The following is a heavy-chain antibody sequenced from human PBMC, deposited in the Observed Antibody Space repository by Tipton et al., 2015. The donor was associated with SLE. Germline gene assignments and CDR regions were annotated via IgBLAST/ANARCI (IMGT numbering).Heavy chain of an antibody. CDR3: ARQRFAAAGVFDY. CDR2: IFHGGST. J-gene: IGHJ4*02. V-gene: IGHV4-39*01. Sequence: TLSLTCTVSGGSIGSNNYYWGWIRQPPGKGLEWIGNIFHGGSTYYNPSLKSPVTISVDTSKNQFSLKLSSVTAADTAVYYCARQRFAAAGVFDYWGQGTLVTVSS. D-gene: IGHD6-13*01. CDR1: GGSIGSNNYY.